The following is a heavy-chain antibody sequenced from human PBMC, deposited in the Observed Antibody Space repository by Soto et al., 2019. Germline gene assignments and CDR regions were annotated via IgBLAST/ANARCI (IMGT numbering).Heavy chain of an antibody. Sequence: QLVESGGGLVRPGGSLRLSCSASGFSISSAWMNWVRQAPGKGLAWVGRIKTKIEGETTHYAAPVNGIFTVSRDDSKNMLYLQMNSLKVDDTALYYCTTGSVEGVWGQGTTVTGSS. CDR3: TTGSVEGV. CDR2: IKTKIEGETT. D-gene: IGHD2-15*01. V-gene: IGHV3-15*07. CDR1: GFSISSAW. J-gene: IGHJ6*02.